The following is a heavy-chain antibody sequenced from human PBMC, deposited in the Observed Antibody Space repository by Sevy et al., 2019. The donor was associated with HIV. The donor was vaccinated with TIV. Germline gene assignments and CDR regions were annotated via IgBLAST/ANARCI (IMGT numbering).Heavy chain of an antibody. J-gene: IGHJ4*02. CDR2: ISAYNGNT. Sequence: ASVKVSCKASGYTFTSYGITWVRQAPGQGLEWMGWISAYNGNTNYAQNLQGRVTMTTDTSTSTAYMEVRSLRSDDTAVYYCAGGQAIIWGSYRLDYWGQGTQVTVSS. V-gene: IGHV1-18*01. D-gene: IGHD3-16*02. CDR1: GYTFTSYG. CDR3: AGGQAIIWGSYRLDY.